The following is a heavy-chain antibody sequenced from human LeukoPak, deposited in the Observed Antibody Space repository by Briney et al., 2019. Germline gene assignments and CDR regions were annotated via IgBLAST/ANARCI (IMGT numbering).Heavy chain of an antibody. CDR3: ARAGSFRFDY. Sequence: PGGSLRLSCAASGFTFSDYWLHWVRQAPGKGLVWVSRINTDGSTINYAGSVKGRFTISRDDAKNTLYLQMNDLRAEDTAVYYCARAGSFRFDYWGQGNLVTVSS. V-gene: IGHV3-74*01. CDR2: INTDGSTI. CDR1: GFTFSDYW. J-gene: IGHJ4*02. D-gene: IGHD3-10*01.